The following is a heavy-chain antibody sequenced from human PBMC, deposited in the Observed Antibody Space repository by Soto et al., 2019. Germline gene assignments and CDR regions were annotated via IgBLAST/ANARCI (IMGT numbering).Heavy chain of an antibody. J-gene: IGHJ4*02. Sequence: GGSLRLSCVASGFNLSHPWMTWVRQAAGKGLEWVANIKQDESEKNYLDSVKGRFTISRDNAKNSLYLQMNSLRAEDTAVYYCASDRFRGTYYLRGVTYFFEEWGQGAPVTVSS. V-gene: IGHV3-7*03. D-gene: IGHD1-26*01. CDR2: IKQDESEK. CDR1: GFNLSHPW. CDR3: ASDRFRGTYYLRGVTYFFEE.